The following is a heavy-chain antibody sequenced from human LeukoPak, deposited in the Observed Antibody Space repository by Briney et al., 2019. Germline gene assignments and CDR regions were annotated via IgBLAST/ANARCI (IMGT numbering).Heavy chain of an antibody. Sequence: GASVKVSCKASGYTFTSYAMHWVRQAPGQRLGWMGWINAGNGNTKYSQKFQGRVTITRDTSASTAYMELSSLRSEDTAVYYCARGPYCSGGSCYHFDYWGQGTLVTVSS. J-gene: IGHJ4*02. CDR3: ARGPYCSGGSCYHFDY. CDR2: INAGNGNT. V-gene: IGHV1-3*01. CDR1: GYTFTSYA. D-gene: IGHD2-15*01.